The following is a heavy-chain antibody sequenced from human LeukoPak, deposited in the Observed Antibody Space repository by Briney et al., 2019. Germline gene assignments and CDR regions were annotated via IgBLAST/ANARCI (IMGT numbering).Heavy chain of an antibody. V-gene: IGHV1-8*02. CDR3: ARGPLVRPLDY. D-gene: IGHD3-3*02. J-gene: IGHJ4*02. Sequence: ASVKVSCKASGGTFSSYAINWVRQATGQGLEWMGWMNPNSGNTGYAQKFQGRVTMTRNTSISTAYMELSSLRSEDTAVYYCARGPLVRPLDYWGQGTLVTVSS. CDR2: MNPNSGNT. CDR1: GGTFSSYA.